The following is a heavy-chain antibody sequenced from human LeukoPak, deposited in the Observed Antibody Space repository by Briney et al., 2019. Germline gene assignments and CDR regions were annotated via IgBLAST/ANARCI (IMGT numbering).Heavy chain of an antibody. CDR2: INPSGGST. D-gene: IGHD1-26*01. CDR1: GYTFTSYY. V-gene: IGHV1-46*01. J-gene: IGHJ4*02. CDR3: AREWELHREFDY. Sequence: ASVKVSCKASGYTFTSYYMRWVRQAPGQGLEWMGIINPSGGSTSYAQKFQGRVTMTRDTSTSTVYMELSSLRSEDTAVYYCAREWELHREFDYWGQGTLVTVSS.